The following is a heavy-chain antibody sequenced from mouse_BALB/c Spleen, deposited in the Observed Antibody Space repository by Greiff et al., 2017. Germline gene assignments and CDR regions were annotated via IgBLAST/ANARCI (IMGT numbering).Heavy chain of an antibody. CDR2: ILPGSGST. D-gene: IGHD2-4*01. J-gene: IGHJ2*01. CDR1: GYTFSSYW. V-gene: IGHV1-9*01. CDR3: ARLYDYDDGSLYFDY. Sequence: QVQLQQSGAELMKPGASVKISCKATGYTFSSYWIEWVKQRPGHGLEWIGEILPGSGSTNYNEKFKGKATFTADTSSNTAYMQLSSLTSEDSAVYYCARLYDYDDGSLYFDYWGQGTTLTVSS.